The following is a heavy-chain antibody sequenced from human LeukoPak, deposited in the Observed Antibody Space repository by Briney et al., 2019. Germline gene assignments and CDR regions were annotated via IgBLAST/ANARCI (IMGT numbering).Heavy chain of an antibody. CDR2: ISYDGSNK. CDR3: ARGRYYGSGSYGLHAFDI. J-gene: IGHJ3*02. V-gene: IGHV3-30*04. D-gene: IGHD3-10*01. Sequence: GRSLRLSCAASGFTFSSYAMHWVRQAPGKGLEWVAVISYDGSNKYYADSVKGRFTISRDNSKNTLYLQMNSLRAEDTAVYYCARGRYYGSGSYGLHAFDIWGQGTMVTVSS. CDR1: GFTFSSYA.